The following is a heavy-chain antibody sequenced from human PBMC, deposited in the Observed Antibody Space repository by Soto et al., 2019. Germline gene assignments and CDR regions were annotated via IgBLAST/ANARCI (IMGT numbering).Heavy chain of an antibody. D-gene: IGHD3-9*01. CDR3: ARDRYGGFDY. CDR1: GGSINSRSYF. CDR2: INHKEKT. J-gene: IGHJ4*02. Sequence: QLQLQQSGPGLVKPSETLALTCSVSGGSINSRSYFWAWIRQPPGKGLEWIVSINHKEKTYYSQSLKSRLNVTIDTSNNQFFLKLSSMTATDTAIYYCARDRYGGFDYWGLGTLVIVSS. V-gene: IGHV4-39*02.